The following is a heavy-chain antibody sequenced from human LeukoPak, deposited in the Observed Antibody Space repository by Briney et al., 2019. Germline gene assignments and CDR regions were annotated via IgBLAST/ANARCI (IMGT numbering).Heavy chain of an antibody. CDR2: IYYSGST. J-gene: IGHJ4*02. D-gene: IGHD3-10*01. Sequence: SETLSLTCTVSGGSISSHYRSWIRQPPGKGLEWIGYIYYSGSTNYNPSLKSRVTISVDTSKNQFSLKLSSVTAADTAVYYCARDLSGFGELVYWGQGTLVTVSS. CDR3: ARDLSGFGELVY. V-gene: IGHV4-59*11. CDR1: GGSISSHY.